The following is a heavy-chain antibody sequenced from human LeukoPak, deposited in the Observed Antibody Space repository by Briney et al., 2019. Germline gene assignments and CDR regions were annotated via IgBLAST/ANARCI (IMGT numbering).Heavy chain of an antibody. CDR1: GGSISSYY. D-gene: IGHD3-10*01. CDR3: ARENYYGSGSYYSY. J-gene: IGHJ4*02. Sequence: PSETLSLTCTVSGGSISSYYWSWIRQPAGKGLEWIGRIYTSGSTNYNPSLKSRVTISVDTSKNQFSLKLSSVTAADTAVYYCARENYYGSGSYYSYWGQGTLVTVSS. V-gene: IGHV4-4*07. CDR2: IYTSGST.